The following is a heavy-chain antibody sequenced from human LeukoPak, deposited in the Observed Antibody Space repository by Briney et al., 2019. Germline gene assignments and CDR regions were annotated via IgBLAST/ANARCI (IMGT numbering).Heavy chain of an antibody. J-gene: IGHJ4*02. V-gene: IGHV4-30-4*01. CDR2: IYYSGST. Sequence: SETLSLTCTVSGGSISSGDYYWSWIRQPPGTGLEWIGYIYYSGSTYYNSSLKSRVTISVDTSKNQISLKLSSVTAADTAVYYCARESLMLRVFDYWGQGTLVTVSS. CDR3: ARESLMLRVFDY. D-gene: IGHD3-10*01. CDR1: GGSISSGDYY.